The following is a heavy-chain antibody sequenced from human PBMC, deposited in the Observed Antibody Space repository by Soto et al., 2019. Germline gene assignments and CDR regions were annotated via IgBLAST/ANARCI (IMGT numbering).Heavy chain of an antibody. CDR1: GGSISSYY. J-gene: IGHJ6*03. V-gene: IGHV4-59*08. CDR3: ARHHWSGYYTGIYYYYYYMDV. CDR2: IYYSGST. D-gene: IGHD3-3*01. Sequence: SETLSLTCTVSGGSISSYYWSWIRQPPGKGLEWIGYIYYSGSTNYNPSLKSRVTISVDTSKNQFSLKLSSVTAADTAVYYCARHHWSGYYTGIYYYYYYMDVWGKGTTVTVSS.